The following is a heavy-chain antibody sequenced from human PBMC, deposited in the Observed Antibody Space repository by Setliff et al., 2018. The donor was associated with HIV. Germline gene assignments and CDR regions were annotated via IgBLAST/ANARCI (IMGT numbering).Heavy chain of an antibody. CDR3: ARGIGPLPNWENFYYSMDV. D-gene: IGHD1-26*01. V-gene: IGHV4-39*01. CDR2: IYYSGST. J-gene: IGHJ6*03. Sequence: PSETLSLTCTVSGDSISSSSYYWGWIRQPPGKGLEWIGSIYYSGSTYSNPSLKSRVTISADTSKNQISLKLNSVTAADTAVYYCARGIGPLPNWENFYYSMDVWGKGTTVTVS. CDR1: GDSISSSSYY.